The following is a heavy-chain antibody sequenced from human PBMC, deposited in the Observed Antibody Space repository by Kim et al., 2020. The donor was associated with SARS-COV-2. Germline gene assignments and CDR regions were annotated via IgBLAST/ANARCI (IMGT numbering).Heavy chain of an antibody. D-gene: IGHD4-17*01. V-gene: IGHV1-18*01. CDR1: GYTFTSYG. CDR3: ARRGDISTTVTPNYYYGMDV. CDR2: ISAYNGNT. Sequence: ASVKVSCKASGYTFTSYGISWVRQAPGQGLEWMGWISAYNGNTNYAQKLQGRVTMTTDTSTSTAYMELRSLRSDDTAVYYCARRGDISTTVTPNYYYGMDVWGQGTTVTVYS. J-gene: IGHJ6*02.